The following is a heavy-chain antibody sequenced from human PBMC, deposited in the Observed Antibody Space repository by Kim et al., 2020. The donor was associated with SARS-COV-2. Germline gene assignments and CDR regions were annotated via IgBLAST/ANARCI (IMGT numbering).Heavy chain of an antibody. V-gene: IGHV3-7*01. J-gene: IGHJ4*01. Sequence: GGSLRFSCAVSGFLFRDYWMTWVRQAPGKGLEWVANIKEDGSDKNYVDSGRGRFTVFRDNAKNLLYLQMNSLRAEDAAVYYCVRGSAALADWGHGTLVTV. D-gene: IGHD6-25*01. CDR2: IKEDGSDK. CDR3: VRGSAALAD. CDR1: GFLFRDYW.